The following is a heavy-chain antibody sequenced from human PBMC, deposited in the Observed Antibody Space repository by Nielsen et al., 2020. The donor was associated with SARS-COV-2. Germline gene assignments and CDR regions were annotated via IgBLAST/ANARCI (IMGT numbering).Heavy chain of an antibody. D-gene: IGHD6-19*01. Sequence: ASVKVSCKASGYTLSNFGLSWVRQAPGRGLDWIGWISGFNGNTNYLQKFKGRATMTTHSSTGTVYMELRSLRADDTAIYYCARWRTYGNGWDFWGQGTLVTVSS. CDR1: GYTLSNFG. CDR2: ISGFNGNT. CDR3: ARWRTYGNGWDF. J-gene: IGHJ4*02. V-gene: IGHV1-18*01.